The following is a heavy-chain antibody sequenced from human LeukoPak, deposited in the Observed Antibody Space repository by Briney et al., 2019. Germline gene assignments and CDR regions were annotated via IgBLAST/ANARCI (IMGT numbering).Heavy chain of an antibody. D-gene: IGHD3-10*01. Sequence: PGGSLRLSCAASGFTFSSYSMNWVRQAPGKGLEWVLYISSSSSTIYYADSVKGRFTISRDNAKNSLYLQMNSLRAEDTAVYYCARDKWFGELFAFDIWGQGTMVTVSS. CDR3: ARDKWFGELFAFDI. CDR1: GFTFSSYS. V-gene: IGHV3-48*04. CDR2: ISSSSSTI. J-gene: IGHJ3*02.